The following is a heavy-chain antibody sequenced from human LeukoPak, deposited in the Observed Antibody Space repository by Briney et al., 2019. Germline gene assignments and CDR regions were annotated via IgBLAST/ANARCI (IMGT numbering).Heavy chain of an antibody. Sequence: SGGTLRLSCAASGFTFSSYSMNWVRQAPGKGLEWVSSISSSSSYIYYADSVKGRFTISRDNAKNSLYLQMNSLRAEDTAVYYCARDALTYYDSSGTFDYWGQGTLVTVSS. CDR1: GFTFSSYS. CDR2: ISSSSSYI. CDR3: ARDALTYYDSSGTFDY. V-gene: IGHV3-21*01. D-gene: IGHD3-22*01. J-gene: IGHJ4*02.